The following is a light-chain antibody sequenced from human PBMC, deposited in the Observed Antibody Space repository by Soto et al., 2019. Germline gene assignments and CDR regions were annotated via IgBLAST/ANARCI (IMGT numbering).Light chain of an antibody. J-gene: IGLJ1*01. V-gene: IGLV2-14*01. CDR1: SSDVGAYNY. Sequence: QSALTQPASVSGSPGQSITISCSGTSSDVGAYNYVSWYQQHPAKAPKLMIYDVSNRPSGVSDRFSGSKSGNTASLTISGLQAEDEADYYCYSYTSSSTFVFGSGTKVTVL. CDR2: DVS. CDR3: YSYTSSSTFV.